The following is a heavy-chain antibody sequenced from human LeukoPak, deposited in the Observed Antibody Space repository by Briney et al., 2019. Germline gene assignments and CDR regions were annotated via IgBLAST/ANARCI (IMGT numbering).Heavy chain of an antibody. J-gene: IGHJ4*02. CDR1: GFTFDDYA. CDR3: AKVAGNLGDY. D-gene: IGHD2-15*01. CDR2: ISGDGGST. V-gene: IGHV3-43*02. Sequence: PGGSLTLSCAASGFTFDDYAMHWVRQPPGKGLEWVSLISGDGGSTYYADSVKGRFTISRDNSKNSLYLQMNSLRTEDTDLYYCAKVAGNLGDYWGQGTLVTVSS.